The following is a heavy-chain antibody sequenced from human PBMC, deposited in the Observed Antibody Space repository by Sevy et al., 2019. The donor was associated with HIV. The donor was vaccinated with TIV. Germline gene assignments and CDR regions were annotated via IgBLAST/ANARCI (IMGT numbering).Heavy chain of an antibody. CDR3: ARVPSSPNYYDSSGDGADAFDI. D-gene: IGHD3-22*01. CDR2: ISYDGSNK. Sequence: GGSLRLSCAASGFTFSSYAMHWVRQAPGKGLEWVAVISYDGSNKYYADSVKGRFTISRDNSKNTLYLQMNGLRAEDTAVYYCARVPSSPNYYDSSGDGADAFDIWGQGTMVTVSS. CDR1: GFTFSSYA. J-gene: IGHJ3*02. V-gene: IGHV3-30-3*01.